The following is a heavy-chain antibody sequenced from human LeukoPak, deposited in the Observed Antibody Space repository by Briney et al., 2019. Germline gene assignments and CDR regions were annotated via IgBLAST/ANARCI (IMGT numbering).Heavy chain of an antibody. CDR2: IKQDGSAK. CDR3: ARAEVTVPGGGN. J-gene: IGHJ4*02. Sequence: GGSLRLSCAASGFTLDRYWVSWVRRAPGKGLEWVANIKQDGSAKYYVDSVKGRFTISRDNTQNSVYLQMNNLRAEDTGLYYCARAEVTVPGGGNWGQGTLVTVSS. V-gene: IGHV3-7*01. CDR1: GFTLDRYW. D-gene: IGHD3-16*01.